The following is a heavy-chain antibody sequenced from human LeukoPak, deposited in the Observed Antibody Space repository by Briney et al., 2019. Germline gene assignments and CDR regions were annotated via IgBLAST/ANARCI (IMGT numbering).Heavy chain of an antibody. V-gene: IGHV4-59*01. D-gene: IGHD4-23*01. J-gene: IGHJ4*02. Sequence: PSETLSLTCTVSGGSIRSYYWSWIRQPPGKGLEWIGYIYYSGSTNYNPSLKSRVTISVDTSKNQFSLKLSSVTAADTAVYYCARDLGGSYFDYWGQGTLVTVSS. CDR2: IYYSGST. CDR3: ARDLGGSYFDY. CDR1: GGSIRSYY.